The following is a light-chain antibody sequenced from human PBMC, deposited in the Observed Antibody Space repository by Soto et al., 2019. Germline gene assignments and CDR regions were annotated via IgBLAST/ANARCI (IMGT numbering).Light chain of an antibody. CDR1: SSDVGSYNL. Sequence: QSVLTQPTSVSGSPGQAITISCTGTSSDVGSYNLVSWYQQHPGKAPKLMIYDGSKRPSGVSNRFSGSKSGNTASLTISGLHAEDEADYYCCSYEVSSTPVVFGGGTKLTVL. CDR3: CSYEVSSTPVV. V-gene: IGLV2-23*01. CDR2: DGS. J-gene: IGLJ2*01.